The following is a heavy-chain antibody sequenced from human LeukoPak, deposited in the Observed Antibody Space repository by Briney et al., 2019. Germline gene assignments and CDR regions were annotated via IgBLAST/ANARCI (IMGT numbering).Heavy chain of an antibody. V-gene: IGHV1-3*01. J-gene: IGHJ6*04. CDR1: GCTFTSYA. Sequence: PGASVKVFCKASGCTFTSYAMHWVRQAPGQRLEWMGWINAGNGNTKYSQKFQGRVTITRDTSASTAYMELSSLRSEDTAVYYCARDLRYYYGSAYYGMDVWGKGTTVTVSS. CDR3: ARDLRYYYGSAYYGMDV. CDR2: INAGNGNT. D-gene: IGHD3-10*01.